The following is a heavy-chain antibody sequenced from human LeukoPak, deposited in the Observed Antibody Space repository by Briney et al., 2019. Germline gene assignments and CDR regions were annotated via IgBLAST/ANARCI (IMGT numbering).Heavy chain of an antibody. Sequence: GMSLRLSCAASGFTFSSYAMHWVRQAPGKGLEWVAVISYDGSNKYYADSVKGRFTISRDNSKNTLYLQMNSLRAEDTAVYYCARGAVAGTYYYYGMDVWGQGTTVTVSS. CDR2: ISYDGSNK. CDR1: GFTFSSYA. V-gene: IGHV3-30-3*01. J-gene: IGHJ6*02. D-gene: IGHD6-19*01. CDR3: ARGAVAGTYYYYGMDV.